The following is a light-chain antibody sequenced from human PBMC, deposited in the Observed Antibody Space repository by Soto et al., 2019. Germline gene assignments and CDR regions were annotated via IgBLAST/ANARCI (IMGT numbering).Light chain of an antibody. J-gene: IGKJ3*01. V-gene: IGKV3-20*01. CDR1: QSVSVNS. Sequence: EIVLTQSPGTLSLSPGERATLSCRASQSVSVNSLAWYQQKGGQAPRPLIYAASTRATGVPDRFSGTGSGTDFALTISRLETDDSAVYYCQQYGGSFTFGPGTKVDIK. CDR2: AAS. CDR3: QQYGGSFT.